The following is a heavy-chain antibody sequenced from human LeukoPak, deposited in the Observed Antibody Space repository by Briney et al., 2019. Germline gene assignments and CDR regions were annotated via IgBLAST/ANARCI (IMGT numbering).Heavy chain of an antibody. Sequence: GGSLGLSCAASGFTFSSYGMHWVRQAPGKGLEWVAVIWYDGSNKYYADSVKGRFTISRDNSKNTLYLQMNSLRAEDTAVYYCAREGDTVTEKRHYYGMDVWGQGTTVTVSS. CDR1: GFTFSSYG. CDR2: IWYDGSNK. V-gene: IGHV3-33*01. CDR3: AREGDTVTEKRHYYGMDV. D-gene: IGHD4-17*01. J-gene: IGHJ6*02.